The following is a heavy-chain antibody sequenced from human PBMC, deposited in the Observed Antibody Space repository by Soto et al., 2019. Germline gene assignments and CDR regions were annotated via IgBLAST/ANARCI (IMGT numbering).Heavy chain of an antibody. V-gene: IGHV3-30*18. Sequence: GGSLRLSCAASGFTLRSYGMHWVRQAPGKGLEWVAVISYDGSNKYYADSVKGRFTISRDNSKNTLYLQMNSLRAEDTAVYYCAKGYCSSTSCYFDYYYYMDVWGKGTTVTVSS. CDR3: AKGYCSSTSCYFDYYYYMDV. CDR2: ISYDGSNK. D-gene: IGHD2-2*01. J-gene: IGHJ6*03. CDR1: GFTLRSYG.